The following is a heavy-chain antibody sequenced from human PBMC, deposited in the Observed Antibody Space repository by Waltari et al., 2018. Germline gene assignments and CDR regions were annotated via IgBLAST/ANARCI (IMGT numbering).Heavy chain of an antibody. Sequence: EEQLVESGGGLVQPGGSVRLSCAASEFTFSSYWMPWVRRAPGGGREWVANSNQEGSEKYCVDSGKGRCTISRDNAKNSLYLQMNSLRAEYTAVYYCASRPPCGAACWGKDSFDIRGQGTMVTVSS. D-gene: IGHD2-21*02. CDR3: ASRPPCGAACWGKDSFDI. CDR1: EFTFSSYW. V-gene: IGHV3-7*01. CDR2: SNQEGSEK. J-gene: IGHJ3*02.